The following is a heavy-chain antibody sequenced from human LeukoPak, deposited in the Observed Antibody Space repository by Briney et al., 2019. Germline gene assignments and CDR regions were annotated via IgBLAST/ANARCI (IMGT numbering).Heavy chain of an antibody. CDR1: GFTVSSNY. J-gene: IGHJ4*02. CDR2: IYSGGST. D-gene: IGHD3-22*01. Sequence: GGSLRLSCAASGFTVSSNYMSWVRQAPGKGLEWVSVIYSGGSTYYADSVKGRFTISRDNSKNTLYLQMNSLRAEDTAVYYCARGSRAYYYDSSGLGGFDYWGQGTLVTVSS. CDR3: ARGSRAYYYDSSGLGGFDY. V-gene: IGHV3-53*01.